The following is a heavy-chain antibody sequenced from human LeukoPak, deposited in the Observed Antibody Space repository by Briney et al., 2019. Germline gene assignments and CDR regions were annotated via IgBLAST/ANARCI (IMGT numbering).Heavy chain of an antibody. CDR2: ISSSSSYI. Sequence: GGSLRLSCAASGFTFSSYSMNWVRQAPGKGLEWVSSISSSSSYIYYADSVKGRFTISRDNAKNSLYLQMNSLRAEDTAVYYCARDLSSGPGRRGAFDIWGQGTMVTVSS. D-gene: IGHD3-22*01. V-gene: IGHV3-21*01. CDR3: ARDLSSGPGRRGAFDI. J-gene: IGHJ3*02. CDR1: GFTFSSYS.